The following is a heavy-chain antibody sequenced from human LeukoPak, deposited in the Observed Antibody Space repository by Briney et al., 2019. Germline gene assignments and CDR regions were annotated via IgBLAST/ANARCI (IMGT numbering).Heavy chain of an antibody. Sequence: GGSLRLSCAASGGTFSSYSMSWVRQAPGKGLEWVSYISSSSTIYYADSLKGRFTISRDNAKNSLYLQMNSLRAEDTAVYYCARGPAPVVPAAVDYWGQGTLVTVSS. D-gene: IGHD2-2*01. J-gene: IGHJ4*02. V-gene: IGHV3-48*04. CDR1: GGTFSSYS. CDR3: ARGPAPVVPAAVDY. CDR2: ISSSSTI.